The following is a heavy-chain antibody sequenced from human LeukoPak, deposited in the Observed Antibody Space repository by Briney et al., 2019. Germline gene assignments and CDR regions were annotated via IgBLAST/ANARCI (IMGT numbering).Heavy chain of an antibody. V-gene: IGHV3-30*02. CDR2: IRYDGSNK. CDR3: AKDLGDGYASDY. J-gene: IGHJ4*02. CDR1: GFTFSSYG. D-gene: IGHD5-24*01. Sequence: GGSMRLSCAASGFTFSSYGMHWVRQAPGKGLEWVAFIRYDGSNKYYADSVKGRFTISRDNSKNTLYLQMNSLRAEDTAVYYCAKDLGDGYASDYWGQGTLVTVSS.